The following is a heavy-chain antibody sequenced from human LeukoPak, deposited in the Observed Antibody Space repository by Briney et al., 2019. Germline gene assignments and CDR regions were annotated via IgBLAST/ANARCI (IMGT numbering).Heavy chain of an antibody. Sequence: PGKSLRLSYAASGFTFDDYAMHWVRQAPGRGLEWVSYISSSSSTIYYADSVKGRFTISRDNAKNSLYLQMNSLRAEDTAVYYCARDGVSRDGYNPLFDYWGQGTLVTVSS. J-gene: IGHJ4*02. V-gene: IGHV3-48*01. D-gene: IGHD5-24*01. CDR3: ARDGVSRDGYNPLFDY. CDR1: GFTFDDYA. CDR2: ISSSSSTI.